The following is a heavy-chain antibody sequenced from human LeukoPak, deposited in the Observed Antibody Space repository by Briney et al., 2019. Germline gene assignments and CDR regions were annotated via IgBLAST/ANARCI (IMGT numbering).Heavy chain of an antibody. Sequence: SVKVSCNASGGTFRRYAISWVRLAPGQGLEWMGGIIPIFDSPTYGQKFQDRVTMTTDESTSTAYLELSSLTSDDTAVYYCARQVVAAGFDDWGQGTLVTVSS. CDR1: GGTFRRYA. V-gene: IGHV1-69*05. CDR2: IIPIFDSP. J-gene: IGHJ4*02. D-gene: IGHD6-25*01. CDR3: ARQVVAAGFDD.